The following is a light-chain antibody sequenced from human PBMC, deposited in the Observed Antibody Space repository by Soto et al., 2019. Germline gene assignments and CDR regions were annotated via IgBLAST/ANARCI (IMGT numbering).Light chain of an antibody. CDR2: EVS. CDR1: SSDVGGYNY. V-gene: IGLV2-14*03. Sequence: QSVLTQPASVSGSPGQSITISCTGTSSDVGGYNYVSWYQQHPGKAPKLMIYEVSNRPSGVSHRFSGSKSGNTASLTISGLQAEDEADYYCSSYASTSTYFGTATKVTVX. CDR3: SSYASTSTY. J-gene: IGLJ1*01.